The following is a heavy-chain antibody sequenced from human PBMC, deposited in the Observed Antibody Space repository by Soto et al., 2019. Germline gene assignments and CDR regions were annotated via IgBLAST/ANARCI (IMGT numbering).Heavy chain of an antibody. CDR3: ARDGTHGDFDY. J-gene: IGHJ4*02. CDR1: GYSFTNNY. CDR2: INPGGGST. D-gene: IGHD4-17*01. Sequence: QVQLVQSGAEVKKPGASVKVSCKASGYSFTNNYLHWVRQAPGQGLEWMGIINPGGGSTTYAQKFQGRLTMARDTSTSTLYMELSSLRSEDTAVYYCARDGTHGDFDYWGQGTLVTVSS. V-gene: IGHV1-46*01.